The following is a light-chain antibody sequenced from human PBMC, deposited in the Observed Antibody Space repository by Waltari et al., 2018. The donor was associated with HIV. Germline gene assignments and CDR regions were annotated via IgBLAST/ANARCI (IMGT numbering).Light chain of an antibody. V-gene: IGLV2-23*02. CDR3: CSYVGRNIYV. CDR1: SSDVGDYDY. J-gene: IGLJ1*01. Sequence: QSALTQPASVSGSPGQSITISCTGTSSDVGDYDYVPWYQQHPGKVPKVMIYDVDKRPSGVSNRFSGSKSGNTASLTISGLQAEDEADYYCCSYVGRNIYVFGTGTKVTVL. CDR2: DVD.